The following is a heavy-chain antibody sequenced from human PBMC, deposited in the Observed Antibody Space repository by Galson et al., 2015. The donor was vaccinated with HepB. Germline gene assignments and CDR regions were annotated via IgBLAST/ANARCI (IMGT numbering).Heavy chain of an antibody. Sequence: SVKVSCKVSGYTLTNLSMHWVRQAPGKGLEWMGGFVPEDGETIYAQKLQGRVTMTADTSTDTAYMELSSLRSEDTAVYYCAILLVVCATPYNWFDPWGQGTLVTVSS. CDR2: FVPEDGET. V-gene: IGHV1-24*01. CDR3: AILLVVCATPYNWFDP. D-gene: IGHD2-8*01. J-gene: IGHJ5*02. CDR1: GYTLTNLS.